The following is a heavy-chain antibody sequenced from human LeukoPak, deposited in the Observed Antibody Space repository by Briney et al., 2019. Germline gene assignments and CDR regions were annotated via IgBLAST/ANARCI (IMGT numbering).Heavy chain of an antibody. V-gene: IGHV1-2*02. CDR2: INPNSGGT. Sequence: ASVKVSCKASGYTFTGSYMHWVRQAPGQGLEWMGWINPNSGGTNYAQKFQGRVTMTRDTSISTAYMELSRLGSDDTAVYYCARDLFYGHYTGYYYYMDVWGKGTTVTVSS. CDR1: GYTFTGSY. J-gene: IGHJ6*03. D-gene: IGHD2/OR15-2a*01. CDR3: ARDLFYGHYTGYYYYMDV.